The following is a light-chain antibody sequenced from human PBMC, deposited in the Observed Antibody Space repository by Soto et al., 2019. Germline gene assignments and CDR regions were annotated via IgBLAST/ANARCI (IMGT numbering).Light chain of an antibody. J-gene: IGKJ1*01. CDR3: QQSFSSPMWT. CDR2: SAS. V-gene: IGKV1-39*01. CDR1: QSISRY. Sequence: DIQMTQSPSSLSASVGDRVTITCRASQSISRYLNWYQQKPGKAPQLLIFSASSLQSGVPPRFXGSGSGADFALTISNLQPEDVAVYYCQQSFSSPMWTFGPGTKVEIK.